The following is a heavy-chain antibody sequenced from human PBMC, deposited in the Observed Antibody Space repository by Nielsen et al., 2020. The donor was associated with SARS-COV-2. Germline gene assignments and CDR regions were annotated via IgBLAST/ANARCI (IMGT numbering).Heavy chain of an antibody. D-gene: IGHD2-2*01. CDR3: PRDCGVSCHWFNP. CDR2: ISPSAGTV. CDR1: GIGFSTYA. J-gene: IGHJ5*02. V-gene: IGHV3-48*03. Sequence: GGSLRPSFAALGIGFSTYALTWFRQAPGKGLGGAPYISPSAGTVYYADSLKGRFTISGDNAKNSVYLQLNSLRAEDTAVYYCPRDCGVSCHWFNPWGQGTLVTVSS.